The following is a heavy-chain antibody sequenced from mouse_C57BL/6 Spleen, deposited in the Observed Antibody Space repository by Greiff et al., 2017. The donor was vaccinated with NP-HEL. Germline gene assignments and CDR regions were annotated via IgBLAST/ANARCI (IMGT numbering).Heavy chain of an antibody. CDR3: VRKGGWLLPYYFDD. D-gene: IGHD2-3*01. Sequence: QVQLQQPGAELVKPGASVKLSCKASGYTFTSYWMQWVKQRPGQGLEWIGEIDPSDSYTNYNQKFKGKATLTVDPSSSTAYMQLSSLTAEDSAVYYGVRKGGWLLPYYFDDWGQGTTLTGAS. V-gene: IGHV1-50*01. CDR1: GYTFTSYW. CDR2: IDPSDSYT. J-gene: IGHJ2*01.